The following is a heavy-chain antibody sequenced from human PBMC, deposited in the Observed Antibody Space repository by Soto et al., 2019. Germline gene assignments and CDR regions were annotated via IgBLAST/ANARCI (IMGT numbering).Heavy chain of an antibody. V-gene: IGHV3-9*01. CDR2: IGWNSGSI. CDR3: AKGSYNWNYVPFFDY. D-gene: IGHD1-7*01. CDR1: GFTFDDYA. J-gene: IGHJ4*02. Sequence: EVQLVESGGGLVQPGRSLRLSCAASGFTFDDYAMHWVRQAPGKGLEWVSGIGWNSGSIGYADSVKGRFTISRGNAKNSLYLQMNILRAEDTALYYCAKGSYNWNYVPFFDYWGQGTLVTVSS.